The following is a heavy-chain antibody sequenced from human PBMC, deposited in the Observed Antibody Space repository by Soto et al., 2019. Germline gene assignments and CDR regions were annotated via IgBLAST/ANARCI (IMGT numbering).Heavy chain of an antibody. V-gene: IGHV3-48*01. Sequence: GGSLRLSCAASGFTFSRYSMNWVGQAPGKGLEWVSYISSSSSTIYYADSVKGRFTISRDNAKNSLYLQMNSLRAEDTAVYYCARSITFGGVIVKDFDYWGQGTLVTVSS. CDR1: GFTFSRYS. CDR3: ARSITFGGVIVKDFDY. D-gene: IGHD3-16*02. CDR2: ISSSSSTI. J-gene: IGHJ4*02.